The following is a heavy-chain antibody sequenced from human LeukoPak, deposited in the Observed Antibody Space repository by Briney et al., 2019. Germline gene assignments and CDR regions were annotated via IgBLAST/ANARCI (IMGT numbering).Heavy chain of an antibody. CDR3: ARQGYSGSYGD. CDR1: GGSISSGGYY. Sequence: TSQTLSLTCTVSGGSISSGGYYWSWIRQHPGKGLEWIGYIYHSGCTYYNPSLKSRVTISVDRSKNQFSLKLSSVTAADTAVYYCARQGYSGSYGDWGQGTLVTVSS. D-gene: IGHD1-26*01. J-gene: IGHJ4*02. CDR2: IYHSGCT. V-gene: IGHV4-31*03.